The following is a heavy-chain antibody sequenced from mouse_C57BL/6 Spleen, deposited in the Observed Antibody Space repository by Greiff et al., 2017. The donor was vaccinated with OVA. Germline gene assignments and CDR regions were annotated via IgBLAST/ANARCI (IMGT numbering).Heavy chain of an antibody. CDR3: ARQITTVVATKDYFDY. J-gene: IGHJ2*01. V-gene: IGHV5-6*02. CDR2: ISSGGSYT. D-gene: IGHD1-1*01. CDR1: GFTFSSYG. Sequence: DVKLVESGGDLVKPGGSLKLSCAASGFTFSSYGMSWVRQTPDKRLEWVATISSGGSYTYYPDSVKGRFTISRDNAKNTLYLQMSSLKSEDTAMYYCARQITTVVATKDYFDYWGQGTTLTVSS.